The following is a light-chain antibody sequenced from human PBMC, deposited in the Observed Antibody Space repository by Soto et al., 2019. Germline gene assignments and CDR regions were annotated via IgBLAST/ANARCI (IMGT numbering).Light chain of an antibody. CDR1: SSNIGSNT. Sequence: QSVLTQPPSASGTPGQRVTISCSGSSSNIGSNTVNWYQQLPGTAPKLLIYSNNQRPSWVPDGFSGAKSRTTGSLAISGLQSEDEADYYCAAWDDSLNGPVFGGGTKLTVL. CDR3: AAWDDSLNGPV. J-gene: IGLJ2*01. CDR2: SNN. V-gene: IGLV1-44*01.